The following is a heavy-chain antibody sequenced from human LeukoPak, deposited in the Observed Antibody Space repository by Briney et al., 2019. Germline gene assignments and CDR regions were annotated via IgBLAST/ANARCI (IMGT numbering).Heavy chain of an antibody. CDR3: ARVRSPVAGFDY. V-gene: IGHV3-21*01. Sequence: GGSLRLSCAASGFTFSSYSMNWIRQAPGKGLEWVSSISSSSSYIYYADSVKGRITISRDNAKNSLYLQMNSLRAEDTAVYYCARVRSPVAGFDYWGQGTLVTVSS. CDR2: ISSSSSYI. D-gene: IGHD6-19*01. CDR1: GFTFSSYS. J-gene: IGHJ4*02.